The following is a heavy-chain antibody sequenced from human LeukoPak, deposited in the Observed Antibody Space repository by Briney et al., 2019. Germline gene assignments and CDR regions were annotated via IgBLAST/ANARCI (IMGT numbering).Heavy chain of an antibody. J-gene: IGHJ4*02. V-gene: IGHV3-74*01. D-gene: IGHD2-15*01. CDR2: INADGGST. CDR1: GFTFSSYW. CDR3: ERALVAPYFFDY. Sequence: GGSLRLSCAASGFTFSSYWMHWVRQAPGKGLVWVSRINADGGSTTYADSVKGRFTISRDNSKNTLYLQMTSLRAEDTAVYYCERALVAPYFFDYWGQGALVTVSS.